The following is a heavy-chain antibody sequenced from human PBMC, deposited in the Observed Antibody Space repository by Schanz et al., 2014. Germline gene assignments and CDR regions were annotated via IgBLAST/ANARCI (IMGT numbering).Heavy chain of an antibody. D-gene: IGHD3-9*01. CDR2: ISYDGSNK. CDR1: GFTFSSYG. J-gene: IGHJ4*02. V-gene: IGHV3-30*19. Sequence: QVQLVESGGGVVQPGRSLRLSCAASGFTFSSYGMHWVRQAPGKGLEWVALISYDGSNKYYADSVKGRFTMSRDNSKNTLYLQMNSLRAEDTAVYYCARTTNPFNFDSWPYLDYWGQGTLVTVSS. CDR3: ARTTNPFNFDSWPYLDY.